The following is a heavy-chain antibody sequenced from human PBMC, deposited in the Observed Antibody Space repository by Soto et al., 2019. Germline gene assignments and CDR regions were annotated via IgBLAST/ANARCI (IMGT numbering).Heavy chain of an antibody. V-gene: IGHV5-51*01. CDR1: GYSFTSYW. J-gene: IGHJ4*02. CDR2: IYPGDSDT. D-gene: IGHD4-17*01. CDR3: ARHYSLYGDYDEGYFDY. Sequence: PGESLKISCKGSGYSFTSYWIGWVRQMRGKGLEWMGIIYPGDSDTRYSPSFQGQVTISADKSISTAYLQWSSLKASDTAMYYCARHYSLYGDYDEGYFDYWGQGTLVTVSS.